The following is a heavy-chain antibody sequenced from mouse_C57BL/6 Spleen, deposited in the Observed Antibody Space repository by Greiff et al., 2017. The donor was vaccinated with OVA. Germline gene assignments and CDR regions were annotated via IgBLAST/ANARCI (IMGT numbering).Heavy chain of an antibody. J-gene: IGHJ1*03. CDR1: GYTFTSYW. CDR3: ARSAYSKDWYFDV. D-gene: IGHD2-5*01. Sequence: QVQLQQPGAELVKPGASVKLSCKASGYTFTSYWMHWVKQRPGQGLEWIGMIHPNSGSTNYNEKFKSKATLTVDKSSSTAYMQLSSLTSEDSAVYYCARSAYSKDWYFDVWGTGTTVTVSS. V-gene: IGHV1-64*01. CDR2: IHPNSGST.